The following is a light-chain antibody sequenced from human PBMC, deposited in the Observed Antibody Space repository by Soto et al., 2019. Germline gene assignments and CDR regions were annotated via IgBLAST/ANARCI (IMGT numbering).Light chain of an antibody. J-gene: IGKJ3*01. V-gene: IGKV3-20*01. CDR3: PQYGSSPFT. Sequence: EIVLTQSPGTLSLSPGERATLSCRASQSVSSNYLAWYQQKPGQAPRLLIYGASSRATGIPDRFSGSGSGTDFTLTISGLEPEDFAVYYCPQYGSSPFTFGPGTKVDIK. CDR1: QSVSSNY. CDR2: GAS.